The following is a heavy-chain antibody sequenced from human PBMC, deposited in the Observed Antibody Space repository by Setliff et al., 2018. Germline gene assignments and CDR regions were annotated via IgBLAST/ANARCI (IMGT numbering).Heavy chain of an antibody. D-gene: IGHD2-15*01. Sequence: GASVKVSCKASGYVFSAYYIYWVRQAPGQGLEWMGWINPNNGGTNYAPKFQGRVTMTRDTSISTAYMELRRLKSDDTAVYYCARGEHIVSGDFYHYIDVWGKGTTVTVSS. CDR2: INPNNGGT. V-gene: IGHV1-2*02. CDR3: ARGEHIVSGDFYHYIDV. J-gene: IGHJ6*03. CDR1: GYVFSAYY.